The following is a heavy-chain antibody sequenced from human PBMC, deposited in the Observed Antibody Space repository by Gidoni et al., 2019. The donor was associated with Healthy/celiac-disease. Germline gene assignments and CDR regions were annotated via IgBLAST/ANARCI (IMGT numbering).Heavy chain of an antibody. CDR1: GGSISSGSYY. Sequence: QVQLQESGPGLVKPSQTLSLTCTVSGGSISSGSYYWSWIRQPAGKGLEWIGRIYTSGSTNYNPSLKSRVTMSVDTSKIQFSLKLCPVTAADTAVYYCARGRIAVAGYAFDIWGQGTMVTVSA. CDR3: ARGRIAVAGYAFDI. V-gene: IGHV4-61*02. J-gene: IGHJ3*02. CDR2: IYTSGST. D-gene: IGHD6-19*01.